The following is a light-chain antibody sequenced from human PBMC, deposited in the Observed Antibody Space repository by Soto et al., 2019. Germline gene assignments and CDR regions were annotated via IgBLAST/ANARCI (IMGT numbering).Light chain of an antibody. CDR2: DNN. Sequence: QSVLTQPPSVSAAPGQKVTISCSGSSSNIGAYFVSWYQQLPGTAPKLLIFDNNKRPSGIPDRFSGSKSGTSATLGITGLQTGDEADYYCATWDTSLSVGVFGGGTKLTV. V-gene: IGLV1-51*01. CDR1: SSNIGAYF. CDR3: ATWDTSLSVGV. J-gene: IGLJ2*01.